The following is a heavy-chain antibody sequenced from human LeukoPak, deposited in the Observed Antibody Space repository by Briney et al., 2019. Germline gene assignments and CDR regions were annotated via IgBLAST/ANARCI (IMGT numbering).Heavy chain of an antibody. CDR1: GFAFSSYD. D-gene: IGHD6-19*01. CDR2: ISGSGGRT. J-gene: IGHJ4*02. CDR3: AKSPRRYSSGWSYFYY. Sequence: PGGSLRLSCAASGFAFSSYDMSWVRQAPGKGLEWVSAISGSGGRTYYADSVKGRFAISRDNSKNSLYLQMTSLRAEDTAVYYCAKSPRRYSSGWSYFYYWGQGTLVTVSS. V-gene: IGHV3-23*01.